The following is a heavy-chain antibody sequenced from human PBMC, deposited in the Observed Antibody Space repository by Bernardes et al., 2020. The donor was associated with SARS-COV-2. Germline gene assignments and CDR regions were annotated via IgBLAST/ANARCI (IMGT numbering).Heavy chain of an antibody. CDR3: ARDGGYDSWSYYVGFDY. Sequence: GGSLRLSCAASGFTFSSYGMHWVRRAPGKGLEWVAVMWYDGSNEYYADSVKGRFTISRDNSKNTLYLQMNSLRAEDTAVYYCARDGGYDSWSYYVGFDYWGQGTPVTVSS. CDR1: GFTFSSYG. V-gene: IGHV3-33*01. D-gene: IGHD3-22*01. CDR2: MWYDGSNE. J-gene: IGHJ4*02.